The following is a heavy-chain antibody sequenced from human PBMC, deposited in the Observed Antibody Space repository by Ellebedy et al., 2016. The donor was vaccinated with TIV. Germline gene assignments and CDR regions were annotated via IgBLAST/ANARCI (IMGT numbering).Heavy chain of an antibody. CDR3: ARAPLSGVFYGMDV. V-gene: IGHV1-46*01. CDR1: GYTFTSDL. CDR2: VNPFNGGT. D-gene: IGHD3-16*02. J-gene: IGHJ6*02. Sequence: AASVKVSCKASGYTFTSDLIHWVRQAPGQGLEWMGTVNPFNGGTGYAQRFQGRVTMTRDTSTSTVYMELSSLSSEDTALYYCARAPLSGVFYGMDVWGQGTTVTVSS.